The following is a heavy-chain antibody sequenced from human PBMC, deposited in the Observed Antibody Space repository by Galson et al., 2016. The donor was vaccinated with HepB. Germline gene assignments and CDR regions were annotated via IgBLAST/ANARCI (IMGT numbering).Heavy chain of an antibody. D-gene: IGHD3-10*01. CDR3: ARDAGVRGPPNYYYYMDV. CDR2: ISGSGTAT. CDR1: GFTFSNYA. Sequence: SLRLSCAASGFTFSNYAMSWVRQAPGEGLEWVAVISGSGTATYYADSVKGRFTISRDNSKNTLYLQMNSLRAEDTAVYYCARDAGVRGPPNYYYYMDVWGKGTTVTVSS. J-gene: IGHJ6*03. V-gene: IGHV3-23*01.